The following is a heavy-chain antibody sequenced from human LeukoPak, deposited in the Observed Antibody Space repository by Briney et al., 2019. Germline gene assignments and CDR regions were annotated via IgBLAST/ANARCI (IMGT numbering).Heavy chain of an antibody. D-gene: IGHD1-14*01. CDR1: GFTFNTFG. V-gene: IGHV3-30*18. Sequence: LPGGSLRLSCAASGFTFNTFGMNWVRQAPGKGLEWVAVLSYDDGSNKYYADSVKGRFTISRDNSKNTLYLQMNSLRAEDTAVYYCAKALTEYTSYYYYGMDVWGQGTTVTVSS. CDR3: AKALTEYTSYYYYGMDV. J-gene: IGHJ6*02. CDR2: LSYDDGSNK.